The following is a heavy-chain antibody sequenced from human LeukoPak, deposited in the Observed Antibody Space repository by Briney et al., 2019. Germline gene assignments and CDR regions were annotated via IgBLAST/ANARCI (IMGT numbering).Heavy chain of an antibody. V-gene: IGHV3-33*01. J-gene: IGHJ4*02. CDR1: GFTFSDYA. Sequence: PGTSLRLSCAASGFTFSDYAMHWVRQAPGRGLEWVALIWYDGSNKAYGDSAKGRFTISRDNSKNTLYLEMNSLRAEDTAVYFCARDPGYYNNPFFDYWGQGTLVTVSS. CDR2: IWYDGSNK. CDR3: ARDPGYYNNPFFDY. D-gene: IGHD4-11*01.